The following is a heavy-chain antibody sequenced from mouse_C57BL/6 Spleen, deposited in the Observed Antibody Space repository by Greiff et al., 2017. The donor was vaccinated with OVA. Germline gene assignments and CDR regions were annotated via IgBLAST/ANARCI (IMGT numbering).Heavy chain of an antibody. CDR2: IRNKANGYTT. V-gene: IGHV7-3*01. J-gene: IGHJ1*03. D-gene: IGHD4-1*01. CDR1: GFTFTDYY. Sequence: EVKLVESGGGLVQPGGSLSLSCAASGFTFTDYYMSWVRQPPGKALEWLGFIRNKANGYTTEYSASVKGRFTISRDNSQSILYLQMNALRAEDSATYYSASSNWDWYFEVWGTGTTVTVSS. CDR3: ASSNWDWYFEV.